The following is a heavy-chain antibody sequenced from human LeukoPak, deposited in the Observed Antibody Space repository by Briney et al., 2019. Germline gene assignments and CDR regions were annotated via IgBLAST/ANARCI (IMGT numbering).Heavy chain of an antibody. J-gene: IGHJ4*02. Sequence: GGSLRLSCAASGFTFSSYAMHWVRQAPGKGLEWVAVISYDGSNKYYADSVKGRLTISRDNSKNTLYLQMNSLIPEDTALYYCAKPQEADLWVPDYWGQGTLVTVSS. CDR3: AKPQEADLWVPDY. V-gene: IGHV3-30*04. D-gene: IGHD3-3*01. CDR2: ISYDGSNK. CDR1: GFTFSSYA.